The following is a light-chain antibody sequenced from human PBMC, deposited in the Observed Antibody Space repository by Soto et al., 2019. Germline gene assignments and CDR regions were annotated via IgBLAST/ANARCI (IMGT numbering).Light chain of an antibody. J-gene: IGLJ2*01. CDR3: QAWDSNTVV. V-gene: IGLV3-1*01. Sequence: SYELTQSPSVSVSPGQTASITCSGDKLGDKYACWYQQKPGQSPVLVIYQNIKRPSGIPERFSGSNSGNTATLTISGTQAMDEADYYCQAWDSNTVVFGGGTKLTVL. CDR1: KLGDKY. CDR2: QNI.